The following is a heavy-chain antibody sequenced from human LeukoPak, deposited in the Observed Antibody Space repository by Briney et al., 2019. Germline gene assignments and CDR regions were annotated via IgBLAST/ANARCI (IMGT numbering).Heavy chain of an antibody. D-gene: IGHD6-19*01. CDR1: GGSFSGYD. CDR3: ARVGLSSGWYGDY. V-gene: IGHV4-34*01. Sequence: SETLSLTCAVYGGSFSGYDWSWIRQPPGKGLEWIGEINHSGSTNYNPSLKSRVTISVDTSKNQFSLKLSSVTAADTAVYYCARVGLSSGWYGDYWGQGTLVTVSS. CDR2: INHSGST. J-gene: IGHJ4*02.